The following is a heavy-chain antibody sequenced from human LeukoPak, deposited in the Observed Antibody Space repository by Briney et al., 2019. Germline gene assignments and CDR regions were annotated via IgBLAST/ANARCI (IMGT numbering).Heavy chain of an antibody. V-gene: IGHV4-4*02. CDR1: GFTFSNAW. CDR2: IYPSGST. J-gene: IGHJ6*02. Sequence: PGGSLRLSCATSGFTFSNAWMNWVRQAPGKGLEWVGEIYPSGSTNYNPSLKSRVTISVDKSKNQYSLNLSSVTAADTAVYYCARDPPRGYGLDVWGPGITVTVS. CDR3: ARDPPRGYGLDV.